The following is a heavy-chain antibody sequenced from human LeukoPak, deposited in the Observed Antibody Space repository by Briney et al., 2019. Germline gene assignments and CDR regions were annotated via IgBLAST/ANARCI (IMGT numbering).Heavy chain of an antibody. J-gene: IGHJ4*02. Sequence: NTSETLSLTCTVSGGSISSSSYYWGWIRQPPGKGLEWIGEINHSGSTNYNPSLKSRVTISVGTSKNQFSLKLSSVTAADTAVYYCARGRARTTFWGQGTLVTVSS. V-gene: IGHV4-39*07. D-gene: IGHD3-16*01. CDR3: ARGRARTTF. CDR1: GGSISSSSYY. CDR2: INHSGST.